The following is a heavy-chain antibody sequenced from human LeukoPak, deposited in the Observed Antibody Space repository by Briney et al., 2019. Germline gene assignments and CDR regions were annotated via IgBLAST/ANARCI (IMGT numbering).Heavy chain of an antibody. CDR3: ARGLSIAAPFDY. Sequence: SETLSLTCAVYGGSFSGYYWSWIRQPPGKGLEWIGEINHSGSTNYNPSLKSRVTTSVDTSKNQFSLKLSSVTAADTAVYYCARGLSIAAPFDYWGQGTLVTVSS. CDR2: INHSGST. J-gene: IGHJ4*02. D-gene: IGHD6-6*01. V-gene: IGHV4-34*01. CDR1: GGSFSGYY.